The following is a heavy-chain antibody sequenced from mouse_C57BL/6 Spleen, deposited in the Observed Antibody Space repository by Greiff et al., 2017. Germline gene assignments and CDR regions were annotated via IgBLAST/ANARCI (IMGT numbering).Heavy chain of an antibody. Sequence: VQLQQSGAELVKPGASVKLSCTASGYTFTEYTIHWVKQRSGQGLEWIGWFYPGSGSIKYNAKFKDKATLTADTSSSTIYRGLSRGTSEDSAVYFYARHEGANWGYCDVWGTGTTVTVSS. CDR1: GYTFTEYT. D-gene: IGHD4-1*01. CDR2: FYPGSGSI. CDR3: ARHEGANWGYCDV. V-gene: IGHV1-62-2*01. J-gene: IGHJ1*03.